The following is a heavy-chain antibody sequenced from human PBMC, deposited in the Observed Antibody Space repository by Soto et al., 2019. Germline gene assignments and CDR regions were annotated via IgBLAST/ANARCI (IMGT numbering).Heavy chain of an antibody. Sequence: EVQLLESGGGLVQPGGSLRLSCAASGFTFRSYAMSWVRQAPGKGLEWVSAISGSGGSTYNADSVKGRFTISRDNSKNTLYLQMNSLRAEDTAVYYCAKAHLVGATQENYYYYGMDVWGQGTTVTVSS. CDR1: GFTFRSYA. J-gene: IGHJ6*02. D-gene: IGHD1-26*01. CDR2: ISGSGGST. V-gene: IGHV3-23*01. CDR3: AKAHLVGATQENYYYYGMDV.